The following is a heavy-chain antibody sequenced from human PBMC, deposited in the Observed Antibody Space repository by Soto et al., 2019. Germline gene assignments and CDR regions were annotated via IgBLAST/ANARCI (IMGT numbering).Heavy chain of an antibody. Sequence: ASVKVSCKVSGYTLTELSMHWVQQAPGKGLEWMGGFDPEGGETIYAQKFQGRVTMTEDTSTDTAYMELSSLRSEDTAVYYCATDFLVVTATYYYYYGMDVWGQGTTVTVSS. J-gene: IGHJ6*02. CDR2: FDPEGGET. CDR3: ATDFLVVTATYYYYYGMDV. CDR1: GYTLTELS. V-gene: IGHV1-24*01. D-gene: IGHD2-21*02.